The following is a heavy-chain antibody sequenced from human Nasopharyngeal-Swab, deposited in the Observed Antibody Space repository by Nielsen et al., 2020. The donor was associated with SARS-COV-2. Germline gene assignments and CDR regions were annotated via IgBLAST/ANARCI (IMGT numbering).Heavy chain of an antibody. D-gene: IGHD1-7*01. V-gene: IGHV3-13*04. J-gene: IGHJ6*02. Sequence: GESLKISCAASGFTFSSYDMHWVRQATGKGLEWVSAIGTAGDTYYPGSVKGRFTIFRENAKNSLYLQMNSLRAGDTAVYYCARGGKTTRYGMDVWGQGTTVTVSS. CDR1: GFTFSSYD. CDR2: IGTAGDT. CDR3: ARGGKTTRYGMDV.